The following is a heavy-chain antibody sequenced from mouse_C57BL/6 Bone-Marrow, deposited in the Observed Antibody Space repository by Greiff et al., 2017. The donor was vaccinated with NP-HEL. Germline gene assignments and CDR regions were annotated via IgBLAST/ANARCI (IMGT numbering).Heavy chain of an antibody. D-gene: IGHD1-1*01. CDR3: ARSAFYYGFAY. Sequence: QVQLQQPGAELVKPGASVKLSCKASGYTFTSYWMHWVKQRPGQGLEWIGMIHPNSGSTNYNAKFKSKATLTVDKSSSTAYMQLSSLTSEDSAVYYCARSAFYYGFAYWGQGTLVTVSA. V-gene: IGHV1-64*01. CDR2: IHPNSGST. CDR1: GYTFTSYW. J-gene: IGHJ3*01.